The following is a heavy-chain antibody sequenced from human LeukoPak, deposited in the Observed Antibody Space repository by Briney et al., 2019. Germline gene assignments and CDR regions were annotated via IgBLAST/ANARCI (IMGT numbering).Heavy chain of an antibody. CDR2: ISAYNGNT. Sequence: ASVKVSCKASGYTFTSYAMNWVRQAPGQGLEWMGWISAYNGNTNYAQKFQGRVTMTRDTSISTAYMELSRLRSDDTAVYYCATLNLAYCGGDCSYFDYWGQGTLVTVSS. J-gene: IGHJ4*02. D-gene: IGHD2-21*02. CDR1: GYTFTSYA. CDR3: ATLNLAYCGGDCSYFDY. V-gene: IGHV1-2*02.